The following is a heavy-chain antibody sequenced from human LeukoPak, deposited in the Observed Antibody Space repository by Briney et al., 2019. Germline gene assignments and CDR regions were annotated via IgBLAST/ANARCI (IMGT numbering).Heavy chain of an antibody. V-gene: IGHV3-30*18. CDR1: GFTLSSYG. D-gene: IGHD2-2*01. J-gene: IGHJ4*02. CDR3: AKVPTPIVVPAALYFDY. CDR2: ISYDGSNK. Sequence: GGSLRLSCAASGFTLSSYGMHWVRQAPGKGLEWVAVISYDGSNKYYADPVKGRFTISRDNSKNTLYLQMNSLRAEDTAVYYCAKVPTPIVVPAALYFDYWGQGTLVTVSS.